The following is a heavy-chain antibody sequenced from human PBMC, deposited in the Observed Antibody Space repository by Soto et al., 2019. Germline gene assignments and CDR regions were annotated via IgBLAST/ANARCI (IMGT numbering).Heavy chain of an antibody. V-gene: IGHV3-15*07. D-gene: IGHD3-22*01. CDR3: TEWGYYDSSGYYFSYYYGMDV. CDR1: GFTFSNAW. Sequence: GGSLRLSCAASGFTFSNAWMNWVRQAPGKGLEWVGRIKSKTDGGTTDYAAPVKGRFTISRDDSKNTLYLQMNSLKTEDTAVYYCTEWGYYDSSGYYFSYYYGMDVWGQGTTVTVSS. CDR2: IKSKTDGGTT. J-gene: IGHJ6*02.